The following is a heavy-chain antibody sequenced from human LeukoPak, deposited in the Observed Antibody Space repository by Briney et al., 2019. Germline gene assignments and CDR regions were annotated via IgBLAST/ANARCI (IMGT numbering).Heavy chain of an antibody. CDR1: GYTFTSYG. CDR3: ARDMSVVKALNLIDY. D-gene: IGHD4-23*01. Sequence: ASVKVSCKASGYTFTSYGISWVRQAPGQGLEWMGWISAYNGNTNYAQKLQGRVTMTTDTSTSTAYMELRSLRSDDTAVYYCARDMSVVKALNLIDYWGQGTLVTVSS. CDR2: ISAYNGNT. J-gene: IGHJ4*02. V-gene: IGHV1-18*01.